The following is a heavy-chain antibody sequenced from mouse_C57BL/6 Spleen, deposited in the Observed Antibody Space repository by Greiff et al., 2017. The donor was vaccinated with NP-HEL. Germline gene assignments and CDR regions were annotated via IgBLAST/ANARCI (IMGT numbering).Heavy chain of an antibody. CDR2: IDPSDSYT. V-gene: IGHV1-69*01. D-gene: IGHD3-1*01. CDR3: ARFGRMAYPMDY. J-gene: IGHJ4*01. Sequence: QVQLQQPGAELVMPGASVKLSCKASGYTFTSYWMHWVKQRPGQGLEWIGEIDPSDSYTNYNQKFKGKSTLTVDKSSSTAYMQLSSLTSEDSAVYYCARFGRMAYPMDYWGQGTSVTVSS. CDR1: GYTFTSYW.